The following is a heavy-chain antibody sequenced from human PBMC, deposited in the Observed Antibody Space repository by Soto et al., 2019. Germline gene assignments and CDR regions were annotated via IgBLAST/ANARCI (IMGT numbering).Heavy chain of an antibody. CDR2: IYYSGST. CDR3: ARSSYYDSSGYLDY. V-gene: IGHV4-59*01. Sequence: QVQLQESGPGLVKPSETLSLTCTVSGGSISSYYWSWIRQPPGKGLEWIGYIYYSGSTNYNPSLKSRVTISVDTSKNQFSLELSSVTAADTAVYYCARSSYYDSSGYLDYSGQGTLVTVSS. J-gene: IGHJ4*02. D-gene: IGHD3-22*01. CDR1: GGSISSYY.